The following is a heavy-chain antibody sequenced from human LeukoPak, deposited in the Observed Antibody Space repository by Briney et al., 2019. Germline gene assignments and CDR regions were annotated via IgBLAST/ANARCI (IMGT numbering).Heavy chain of an antibody. CDR3: ARGWEYYYDSSGYYSHFDY. Sequence: ASVKVSCKASGYTFTGYYMHWVRQAPGQGLEWMGWINPNSGGANYAQEFQGRVTMTRDTSISTAYMELSRLRSDDTAVYYCARGWEYYYDSSGYYSHFDYWGQGTLVTVSS. J-gene: IGHJ4*02. V-gene: IGHV1-2*02. D-gene: IGHD3-22*01. CDR2: INPNSGGA. CDR1: GYTFTGYY.